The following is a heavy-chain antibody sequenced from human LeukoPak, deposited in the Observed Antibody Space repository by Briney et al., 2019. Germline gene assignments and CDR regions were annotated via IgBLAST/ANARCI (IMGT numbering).Heavy chain of an antibody. CDR1: GGSFSGYY. CDR3: ARKFRRRKLNWFDP. CDR2: INHSGST. J-gene: IGHJ5*02. V-gene: IGHV4-34*01. Sequence: PSETLSLTCAVYGGSFSGYYWSWIRQPPGKGLEWIGEINHSGSTSYNPSLKSRVTISVDTSKNQFSLKLSSVTAADTAVYYCARKFRRRKLNWFDPWGRGTLVTVSS.